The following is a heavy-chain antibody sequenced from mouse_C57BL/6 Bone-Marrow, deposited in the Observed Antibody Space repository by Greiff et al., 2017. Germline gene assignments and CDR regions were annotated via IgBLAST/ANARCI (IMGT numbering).Heavy chain of an antibody. CDR3: ARWDYYGSSAYAMDY. D-gene: IGHD1-1*01. Sequence: QVQLQQPGAELVMPGASVKLSCKASGYTFTSYWMHWVKQRPGPGLEWIGEIDPSDSYTNYNQKFKGKSTLTVDKSSSTAYMQLSSLTSEDSAVYYCARWDYYGSSAYAMDYWGQGTSVTVSS. CDR1: GYTFTSYW. J-gene: IGHJ4*01. V-gene: IGHV1-69*01. CDR2: IDPSDSYT.